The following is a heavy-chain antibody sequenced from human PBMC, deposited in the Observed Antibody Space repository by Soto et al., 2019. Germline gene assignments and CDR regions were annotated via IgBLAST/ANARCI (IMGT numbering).Heavy chain of an antibody. CDR3: AKAVDTAMPNWFDP. J-gene: IGHJ5*02. CDR1: GFTFSSYG. CDR2: ISYDGSNK. D-gene: IGHD5-18*01. V-gene: IGHV3-30*18. Sequence: GGSLRLSCAASGFTFSSYGMHWVRQAPGKGLEWVAVISYDGSNKYYADSVKGRFTISRDNSKNTLYLQMNSLRAEDTAVYCCAKAVDTAMPNWFDPWGQGTLVTVSS.